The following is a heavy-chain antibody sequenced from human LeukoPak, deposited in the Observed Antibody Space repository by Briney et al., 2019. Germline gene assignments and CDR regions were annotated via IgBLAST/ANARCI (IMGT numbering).Heavy chain of an antibody. CDR3: ARGALYGDKTRGAFDI. V-gene: IGHV1-2*02. D-gene: IGHD4-17*01. CDR1: GYTFTSYD. Sequence: GASVKVSCKASGYTFTSYDINWVRQAPGQGLEWMGWINPNSGGTNYAQKFQGRVTMTRDTSISTAYMELSRLRSDDTAVYYCARGALYGDKTRGAFDIWGQGTMVTVSS. J-gene: IGHJ3*02. CDR2: INPNSGGT.